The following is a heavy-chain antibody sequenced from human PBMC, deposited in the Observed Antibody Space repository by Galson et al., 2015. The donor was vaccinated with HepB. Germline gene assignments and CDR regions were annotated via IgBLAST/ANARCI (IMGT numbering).Heavy chain of an antibody. CDR1: GYTFTSYG. J-gene: IGHJ6*02. Sequence: SVKVSCKASGYTFTSYGISWVRQAPGQGLEWMGWISAYNGNTNYAQKLQGRVTMTTDTSTSTAYMELRSLRSDDTAVYYCARNYDSSGYYETQYYYYGMDVWGQGITVTVSS. V-gene: IGHV1-18*04. D-gene: IGHD3-22*01. CDR2: ISAYNGNT. CDR3: ARNYDSSGYYETQYYYYGMDV.